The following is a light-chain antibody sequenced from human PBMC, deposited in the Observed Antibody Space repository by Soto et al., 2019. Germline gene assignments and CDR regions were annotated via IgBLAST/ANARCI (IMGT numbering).Light chain of an antibody. V-gene: IGKV3-20*01. J-gene: IGKJ4*01. CDR2: GAS. CDR1: QSVSSSY. CDR3: QQYGSSPPLT. Sequence: VLTQPPGTLSLSPGERATLSCRASQSVSSSYLAWYQQKPGQTPRILIYGASTRATGIHDRFSGSGSGTDFPLTMSRLEPEDFALDYCQQYGSSPPLTGGGGTKVEIK.